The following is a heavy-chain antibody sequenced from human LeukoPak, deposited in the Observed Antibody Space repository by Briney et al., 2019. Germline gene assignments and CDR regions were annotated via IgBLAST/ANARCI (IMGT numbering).Heavy chain of an antibody. D-gene: IGHD6-19*01. CDR1: GFTVSSNY. CDR2: IYSGGST. J-gene: IGHJ4*02. V-gene: IGHV3-53*01. CDR3: ARDLPSSGWYGGSSGYDY. Sequence: GGSLRLSCAASGFTVSSNYMSRVRQAPGKGLEWVSVIYSGGSTYYADSVKGRFTISRDNSKNTLYLQMNSLRAEDTAVYYCARDLPSSGWYGGSSGYDYWGQGTLVTVSS.